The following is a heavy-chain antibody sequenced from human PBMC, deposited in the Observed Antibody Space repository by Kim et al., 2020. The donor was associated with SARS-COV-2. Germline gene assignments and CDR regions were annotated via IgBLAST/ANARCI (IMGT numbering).Heavy chain of an antibody. CDR2: ISYDGSNK. V-gene: IGHV3-30-3*01. D-gene: IGHD2-15*01. J-gene: IGHJ4*02. Sequence: GGSLRLSCAASGFTFSSYAMHWVRQAPGKGLVWVAVISYDGSNKNYADSVKGRFTISRDNSKNTLYLQMNSLRAEDTAVYYCARAGGGSSYAYFDYWGQG. CDR1: GFTFSSYA. CDR3: ARAGGGSSYAYFDY.